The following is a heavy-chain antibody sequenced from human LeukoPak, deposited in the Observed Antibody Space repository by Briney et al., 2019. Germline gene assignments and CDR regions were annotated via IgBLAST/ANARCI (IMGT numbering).Heavy chain of an antibody. Sequence: ASVTVSCTASGYTFTSYYMHWVRQAPGQGLEWMGIINPSGGSTSYAQKFQGRVTMTRDTSTSTVYMELSSLRSEDTAVYYCAREGDRITMVRGVIILPPPFDPWGQGTLVTVSS. CDR1: GYTFTSYY. D-gene: IGHD3-10*01. CDR2: INPSGGST. CDR3: AREGDRITMVRGVIILPPPFDP. J-gene: IGHJ5*02. V-gene: IGHV1-46*01.